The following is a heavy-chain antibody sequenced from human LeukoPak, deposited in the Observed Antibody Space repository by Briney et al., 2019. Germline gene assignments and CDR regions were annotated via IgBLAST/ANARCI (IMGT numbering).Heavy chain of an antibody. V-gene: IGHV1-2*02. CDR1: GYTFTGYY. D-gene: IGHD1-14*01. CDR3: ARDLVVGTPYYYGMDV. J-gene: IGHJ6*02. CDR2: INPNSGGT. Sequence: RASVKVSCKASGYTFTGYYMHWVRQAPGQGLEWMGWINPNSGGTNYAQKFQGRVTITADKSTSTAYMELSSLRSEDTAVYYCARDLVVGTPYYYGMDVWGQGTTVTVSS.